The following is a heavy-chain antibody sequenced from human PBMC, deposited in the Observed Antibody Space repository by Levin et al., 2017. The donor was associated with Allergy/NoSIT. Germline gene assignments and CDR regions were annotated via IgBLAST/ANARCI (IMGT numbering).Heavy chain of an antibody. CDR3: TRPPHFSGDHSSPYYYYMDV. CDR1: GFTFSGSA. V-gene: IGHV3-73*01. D-gene: IGHD2-21*02. CDR2: IRSKANSYAT. Sequence: GGSLRLSCAASGFTFSGSAMHWVRQASGKGLEWVGRIRSKANSYATAYAASVKGRFTISRDDSKNTAYLQMNSLKTEDTAVYYCTRPPHFSGDHSSPYYYYMDVWGKGTTVTVSS. J-gene: IGHJ6*03.